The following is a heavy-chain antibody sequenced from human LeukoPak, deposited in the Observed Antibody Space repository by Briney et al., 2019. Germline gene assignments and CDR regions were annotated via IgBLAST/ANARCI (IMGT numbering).Heavy chain of an antibody. D-gene: IGHD1-26*01. CDR3: ARDLSESQDVFDV. Sequence: GGSLRLSCVASGFTFSSYEMNWVRQAPGKGLEWLSYISSRGNTIYHADSVKGRFSISRDNAKNSLFLRMNSLRAEDTALYYCARDLSESQDVFDVWGQGTMVTVSS. J-gene: IGHJ3*01. CDR2: ISSRGNTI. CDR1: GFTFSSYE. V-gene: IGHV3-48*03.